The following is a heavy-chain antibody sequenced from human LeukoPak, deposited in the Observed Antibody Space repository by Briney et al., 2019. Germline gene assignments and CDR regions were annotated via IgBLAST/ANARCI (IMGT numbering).Heavy chain of an antibody. CDR2: INPNSGGT. J-gene: IGHJ3*01. V-gene: IGHV1-2*02. CDR1: EYTFIGYY. D-gene: IGHD3-10*01. CDR3: VRDRGVWAFDV. Sequence: ASVKVSCKAFEYTFIGYYMHWVRQAPGQGPEWMGWINPNSGGTIYAQKFQDRVTMARDTSISTAYMELNGLRSDDTAVYYCVRDRGVWAFDVWGQGTMVTVSS.